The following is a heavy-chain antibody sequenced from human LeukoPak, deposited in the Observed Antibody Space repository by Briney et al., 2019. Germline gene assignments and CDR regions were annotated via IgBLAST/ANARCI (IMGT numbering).Heavy chain of an antibody. CDR2: ISAYNGNT. CDR3: ARDLRGCSSTSCYWYYYYYYGMDV. CDR1: GYTFTSYG. Sequence: ASVKVSCKASGYTFTSYGISWVRQAPGQGLEWMGWISAYNGNTNYAQKLQGRVTMTTDTSTSTAYMELRSLRAEDTAVYYCARDLRGCSSTSCYWYYYYYYGMDVWGQGTTVTVSS. V-gene: IGHV1-18*01. J-gene: IGHJ6*02. D-gene: IGHD2-2*01.